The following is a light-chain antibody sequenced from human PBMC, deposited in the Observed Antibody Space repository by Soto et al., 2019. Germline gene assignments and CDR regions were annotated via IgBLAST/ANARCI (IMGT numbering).Light chain of an antibody. CDR1: QSILSSSNNKNF. Sequence: DIVMTQSPDSVAVSLGERATINCKSSQSILSSSNNKNFLAWYQQTPGQPLKLLISWAATRESGVTDRFSGTGSGTAFTLTVSSLQAEDVAVYYCQQYYGAPITFGQGTRLEIK. J-gene: IGKJ5*01. V-gene: IGKV4-1*01. CDR2: WAA. CDR3: QQYYGAPIT.